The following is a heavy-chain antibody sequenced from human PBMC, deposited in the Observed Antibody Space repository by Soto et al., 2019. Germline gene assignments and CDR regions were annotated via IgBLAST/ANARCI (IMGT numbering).Heavy chain of an antibody. CDR2: IYGSGRGI. CDR3: AKDAVYNDGLWLMDH. CDR1: GLPHSSFA. Sequence: PGGSLRLSCTASGLPHSSFAMMWVRQAPGKGLECVSGIYGSGRGIEYADSVKGRFTISRDNSKNTVYLQMTDLRADDTAGYYCAKDAVYNDGLWLMDHWGQGTQVTVSS. J-gene: IGHJ4*02. D-gene: IGHD2-21*01. V-gene: IGHV3-23*05.